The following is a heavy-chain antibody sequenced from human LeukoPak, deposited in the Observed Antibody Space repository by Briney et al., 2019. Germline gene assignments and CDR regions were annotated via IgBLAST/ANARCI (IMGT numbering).Heavy chain of an antibody. CDR1: GFTFSSYG. D-gene: IGHD3-16*02. CDR3: AKDTFGGLIVLGY. V-gene: IGHV3-23*01. CDR2: ISGSGGST. Sequence: PGGTLRLSCAASGFTFSSYGMSWVRQAPGKGLEWVSGISGSGGSTYYADSVKGRFTISRDISKNTLYLQMSSLRAEDTAIYYCAKDTFGGLIVLGYWGQGTLVTVSS. J-gene: IGHJ4*02.